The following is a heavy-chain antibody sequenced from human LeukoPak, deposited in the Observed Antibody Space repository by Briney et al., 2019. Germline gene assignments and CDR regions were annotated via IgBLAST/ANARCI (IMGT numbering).Heavy chain of an antibody. D-gene: IGHD3-3*01. J-gene: IGHJ4*02. CDR3: YVRLLEWLLYTGTAY. CDR1: GGSLSSSSYY. V-gene: IGHV4-39*01. CDR2: IYYSGST. Sequence: SETLSLTCTVSGGSLSSSSYYWGWVRQPPGKGLEWVGSIYYSGSTYYNPSLKSRVTISVDTSKNQFSLKLSSATAADTAVYFRYVRLLEWLLYTGTAYWGQATLATVSP.